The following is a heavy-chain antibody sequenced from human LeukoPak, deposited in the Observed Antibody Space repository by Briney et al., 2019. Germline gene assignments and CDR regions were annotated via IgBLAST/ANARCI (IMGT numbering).Heavy chain of an antibody. V-gene: IGHV4-39*07. CDR2: IYYSGST. CDR1: GGSISSSSYY. CDR3: ARGRSQSYYDFWSGFPPYYYGMDV. J-gene: IGHJ6*02. D-gene: IGHD3-3*01. Sequence: SETLSLTCTVSGGSISSSSYYWGWIRQPPGKGLEWIGSIYYSGSTYYNPSLKSRVTISVDTSKNQFSLKLSSVTAADTAVYYCARGRSQSYYDFWSGFPPYYYGMDVWGQGTTVTVSS.